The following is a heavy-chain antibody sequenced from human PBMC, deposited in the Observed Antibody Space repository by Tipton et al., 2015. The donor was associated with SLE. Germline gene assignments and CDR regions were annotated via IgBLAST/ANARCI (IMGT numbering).Heavy chain of an antibody. J-gene: IGHJ4*02. Sequence: LRLSCTVSGGSISSGGYYWSRIRQHPGKGLEWIGYIYYSGSTYYNPSLKSRVTISVDTSKNQFSLKLSSVTAADTAVYYCARMGPVKGLQGSYYFDYWGQGTLVTVSS. CDR1: GGSISSGGYY. CDR3: ARMGPVKGLQGSYYFDY. D-gene: IGHD4-11*01. CDR2: IYYSGST. V-gene: IGHV4-31*02.